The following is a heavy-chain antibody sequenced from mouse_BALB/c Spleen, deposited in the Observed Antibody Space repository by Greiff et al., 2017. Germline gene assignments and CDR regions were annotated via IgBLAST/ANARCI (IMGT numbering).Heavy chain of an antibody. Sequence: EVKVVESGGGLVQPGGSLKLSCAASGFTFSSYTMSWVRQTPEKRLEWVAYISNGGGSTYYPDTVKGRFTISRDNAKNTLYLQMSSLKSEDTAMYYCARLSHYYAMDYWGQGTSVTVSS. CDR2: ISNGGGST. J-gene: IGHJ4*01. CDR1: GFTFSSYT. V-gene: IGHV5-12-2*01. CDR3: ARLSHYYAMDY.